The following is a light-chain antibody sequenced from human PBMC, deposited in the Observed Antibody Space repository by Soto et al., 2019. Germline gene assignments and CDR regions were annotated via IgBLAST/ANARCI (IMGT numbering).Light chain of an antibody. V-gene: IGLV1-44*01. CDR1: TSNSGITT. J-gene: IGLJ1*01. Sequence: QSVLTQPPSASGTPGQGVTIACSGGTSNSGITTINWYQQLPGTAPKLLIYSNSQRPSGVPVRFSGSKSGTSASLAISGLQYEDEGEYYCAAWDGSLYVFGNGTKVNVL. CDR3: AAWDGSLYV. CDR2: SNS.